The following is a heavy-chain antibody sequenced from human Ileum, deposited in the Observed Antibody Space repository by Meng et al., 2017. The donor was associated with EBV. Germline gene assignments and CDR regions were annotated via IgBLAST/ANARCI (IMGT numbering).Heavy chain of an antibody. V-gene: IGHV4-59*01. Sequence: GPGLEKPSDTLSPTCTFSGGSLSGYYWSWIRQPPGKGLEWIGYIYYSGNANYTPSLKSRLRLSVDTSKNQFSLNLDSVTAADTAVYYCARTRGSAGAGADPWGQGTLVTVSS. D-gene: IGHD6-19*01. J-gene: IGHJ5*02. CDR2: IYYSGNA. CDR1: GGSLSGYY. CDR3: ARTRGSAGAGADP.